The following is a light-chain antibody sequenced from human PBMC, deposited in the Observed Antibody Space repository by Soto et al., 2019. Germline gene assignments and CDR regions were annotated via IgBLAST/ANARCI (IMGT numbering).Light chain of an antibody. J-gene: IGLJ1*01. CDR1: SSNIGSNT. CDR3: AAWDGSLKGYV. V-gene: IGLV1-44*01. Sequence: QSVLTQPPSTSGTPGQRVTISCSGSSSNIGSNTVNWYQQLPGTAPNLLIYRNNQRPSGVPDRFSGSKSGTSASLAISGRQSEDEADYYCAAWDGSLKGYVFGTGTKVTVL. CDR2: RNN.